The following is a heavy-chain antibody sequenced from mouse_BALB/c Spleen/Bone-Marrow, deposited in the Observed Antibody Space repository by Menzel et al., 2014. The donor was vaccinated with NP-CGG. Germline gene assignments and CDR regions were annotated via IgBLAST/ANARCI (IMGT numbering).Heavy chain of an antibody. J-gene: IGHJ2*01. Sequence: QVQLQQSGAELVRPGSSVKISCKASGYAFXVYWMNWVKQRPGQGLEWIGQIYPGDGDTNYNGKFKGRATLTADKSSNTAYMQLSSLTSEDSAVYFCARGAICFAYLGHATPLTASS. CDR1: GYAFXVYW. V-gene: IGHV1-80*01. CDR3: ARGAICFAY. CDR2: IYPGDGDT.